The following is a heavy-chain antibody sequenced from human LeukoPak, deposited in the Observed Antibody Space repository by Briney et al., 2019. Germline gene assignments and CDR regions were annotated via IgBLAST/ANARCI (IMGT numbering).Heavy chain of an antibody. Sequence: ASVKVSCKASGYTFTSYYMHWVRQAPGQGLEWMGIINPSGGSTSYAQKFQGRVTMTRDTSTSTVYMELSSLRSEDTAVYYCARAGSSWEGEDAFDIWGQGTMVTVSS. D-gene: IGHD6-13*01. CDR1: GYTFTSYY. CDR2: INPSGGST. CDR3: ARAGSSWEGEDAFDI. J-gene: IGHJ3*02. V-gene: IGHV1-46*01.